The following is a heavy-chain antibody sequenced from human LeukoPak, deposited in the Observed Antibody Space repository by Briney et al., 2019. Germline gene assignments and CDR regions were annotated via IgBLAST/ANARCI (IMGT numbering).Heavy chain of an antibody. CDR3: ARAMLHDNWFNP. Sequence: GGSLRLSCAASGFNFGSYSMTWVRQAPGKGLEWVSVISADSATTFYADSVKGRFTISRDNAKNTVFLQMSSLRAEDTAVYYCARAMLHDNWFNPWGQGSLVTVSS. D-gene: IGHD2-15*01. CDR1: GFNFGSYS. J-gene: IGHJ5*02. V-gene: IGHV3-23*01. CDR2: ISADSATT.